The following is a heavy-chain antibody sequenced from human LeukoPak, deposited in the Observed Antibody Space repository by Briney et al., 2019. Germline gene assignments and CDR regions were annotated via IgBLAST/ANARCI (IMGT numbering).Heavy chain of an antibody. CDR3: ARETSTGKYPQNVPDY. J-gene: IGHJ4*02. CDR2: INSDGSSI. Sequence: GGSLRLSCAASGFTFSSYWMHWVRQAPGKGLVWVSRINSDGSSIAYADSVQGRFTISRDNAKNTLYLQVSSLSVEDTAVYYCARETSTGKYPQNVPDYWGQGTLSPSPQ. D-gene: IGHD2-8*02. CDR1: GFTFSSYW. V-gene: IGHV3-74*01.